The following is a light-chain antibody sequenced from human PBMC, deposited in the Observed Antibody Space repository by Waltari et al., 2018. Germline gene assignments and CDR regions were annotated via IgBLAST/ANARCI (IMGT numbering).Light chain of an antibody. CDR1: QSVSSSY. CDR2: GAS. J-gene: IGKJ1*01. Sequence: EIVLTPSPGPLSLSPGERATLSCRASQSVSSSYLAWYQQKPGQAPRLLIYGASSRATVIPDRFSGSGSGTDFALTISRLEPEDFAVYYCQQYGSSPETFGQGTKVEIK. V-gene: IGKV3-20*01. CDR3: QQYGSSPET.